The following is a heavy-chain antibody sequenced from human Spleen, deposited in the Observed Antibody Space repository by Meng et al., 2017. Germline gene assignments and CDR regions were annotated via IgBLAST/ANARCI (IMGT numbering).Heavy chain of an antibody. Sequence: ASVKVSCKSSGYTFTGHYMHWVRQAPGQGLEWMGWINPNSGGAIYAQNFQGRVTLATDTSISTAYLEMRRLRPDDTAVYFCARAMAGPREVTFDIWGQGTKVTVSS. D-gene: IGHD5-24*01. V-gene: IGHV1-2*02. CDR2: INPNSGGA. CDR1: GYTFTGHY. CDR3: ARAMAGPREVTFDI. J-gene: IGHJ3*02.